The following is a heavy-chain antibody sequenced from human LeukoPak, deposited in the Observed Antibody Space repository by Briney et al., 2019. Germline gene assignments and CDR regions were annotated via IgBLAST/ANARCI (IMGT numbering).Heavy chain of an antibody. V-gene: IGHV1-2*02. D-gene: IGHD6-13*01. CDR1: GYTFTGYY. Sequence: GASVKVSCKASGYTFTGYYMHWVRQAPGQGLEWMGWINPNSGGTNYAQKFQGRVTMTRDTSISTAYMELSRLRSDDTAVYYCARGVGSSWTYYYGMDVWAKGPRSPSP. CDR2: INPNSGGT. CDR3: ARGVGSSWTYYYGMDV. J-gene: IGHJ6*02.